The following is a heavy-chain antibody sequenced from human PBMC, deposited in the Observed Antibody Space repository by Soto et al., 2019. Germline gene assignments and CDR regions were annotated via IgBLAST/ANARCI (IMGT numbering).Heavy chain of an antibody. J-gene: IGHJ6*02. CDR1: GYTFTSYG. D-gene: IGHD4-17*01. CDR2: ISAYNGNT. CDR3: ARLPHLRYYYYGMDV. V-gene: IGHV1-18*01. Sequence: QVQLVQSGAEVKKPGASVKVSCKASGYTFTSYGISWVRQAPGQGLEWMGWISAYNGNTNYAQKLQGRVNMTTDTSTSTAYMELRSLRSDDTTVYYCARLPHLRYYYYGMDVWGQGTTVTVSS.